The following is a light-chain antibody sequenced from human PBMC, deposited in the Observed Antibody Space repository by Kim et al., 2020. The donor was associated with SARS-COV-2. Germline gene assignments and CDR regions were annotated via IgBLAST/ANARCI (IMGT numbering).Light chain of an antibody. CDR3: QQNHTRLT. CDR2: KAS. CDR1: QSIYIS. Sequence: SASIRDSVTITCRANQSIYISWDWQQQKQATTPKLLIYKASSLEGAFPSRFSGSGSDIAFTITISSPQPDDLASYHRQQNHTRLTFGRGTKVDIK. V-gene: IGKV1-5*03. J-gene: IGKJ4*01.